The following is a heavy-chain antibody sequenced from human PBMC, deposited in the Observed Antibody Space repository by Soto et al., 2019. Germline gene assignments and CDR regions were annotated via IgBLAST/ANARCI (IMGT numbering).Heavy chain of an antibody. CDR1: GGSISSSSYY. CDR3: ARLENYYDSSGYSKGLYYFDY. D-gene: IGHD3-22*01. J-gene: IGHJ4*02. V-gene: IGHV4-39*01. CDR2: IYYSGST. Sequence: SETLSLTCTVSGGSISSSSYYWGWIRQPPGKGLEWIGSIYYSGSTYYNPSLKSRVTISVDTSKNQFSLKLSSVTAADTAVYYCARLENYYDSSGYSKGLYYFDYWSQGTLVTVSS.